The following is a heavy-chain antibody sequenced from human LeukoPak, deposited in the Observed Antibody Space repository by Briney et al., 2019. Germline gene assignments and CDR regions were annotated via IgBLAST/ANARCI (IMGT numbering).Heavy chain of an antibody. CDR2: INPSGGST. V-gene: IGHV1-46*01. J-gene: IGHJ4*02. CDR1: GYTFTSYG. Sequence: ASVKVSCKASGYTFTSYGISWVRQAPGQGLEWMGIINPSGGSTSYAQKFQGRVTMTRDTSTSTVYMELSSLRSEDTAVYYCARGSTTDYYDSSGYYSADDYWGQGTLVTVSS. D-gene: IGHD3-22*01. CDR3: ARGSTTDYYDSSGYYSADDY.